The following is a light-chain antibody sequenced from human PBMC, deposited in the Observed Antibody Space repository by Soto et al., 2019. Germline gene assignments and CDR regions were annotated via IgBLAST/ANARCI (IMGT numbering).Light chain of an antibody. CDR3: QQYSSSPLT. J-gene: IGKJ4*01. CDR2: GTS. Sequence: EIVFTQSPGTLSLSPGERATLSCSASQSVRSSHLAWYQQMPGQAPRLLIYGTSNRATGIPDRFSGSGSGTDFTLTISRLEPEDFAVYYCQQYSSSPLTFGGGTKVDIK. CDR1: QSVRSSH. V-gene: IGKV3-20*01.